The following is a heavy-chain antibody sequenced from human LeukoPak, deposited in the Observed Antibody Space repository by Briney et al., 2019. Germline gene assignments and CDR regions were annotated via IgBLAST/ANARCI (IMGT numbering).Heavy chain of an antibody. Sequence: WVRQPPGKGLEWIGSIYYSGSTYYHPSLKSRVTISVDTSKNQFSLKLSSVTAADTAVYYCARDYFRSSWSRPAWFDPWGQGTLVTVSS. CDR3: ARDYFRSSWSRPAWFDP. J-gene: IGHJ5*02. D-gene: IGHD6-13*01. CDR2: IYYSGST. V-gene: IGHV4-39*07.